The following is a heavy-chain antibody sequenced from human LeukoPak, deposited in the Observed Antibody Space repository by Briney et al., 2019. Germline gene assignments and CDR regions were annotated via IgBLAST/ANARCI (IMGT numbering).Heavy chain of an antibody. D-gene: IGHD3-10*01. CDR1: GGTFSSYA. J-gene: IGHJ4*02. V-gene: IGHV1-69*04. CDR3: ARANYYGSGSYFQSRKSPYYFDY. CDR2: IIPILGIA. Sequence: ASVKVSCKASGGTFSSYAISWVRQAPGQGLEWMGRIIPILGIANYAQKFQGRVTITADKSTNTAYMELSSLRSEDTAVYYCARANYYGSGSYFQSRKSPYYFDYWGQGTLVTVSS.